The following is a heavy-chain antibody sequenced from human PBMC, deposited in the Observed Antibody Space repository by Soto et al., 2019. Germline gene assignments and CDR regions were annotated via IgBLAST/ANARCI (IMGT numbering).Heavy chain of an antibody. Sequence: EVQLVESGGALVQPGGSLRLSCAASGFTFSNYWMHWVRQAPGKGLVWISRMNSDGSNTVYAGAVKGRFTISRDNAKNTLYLRMSSLRVEDTGVYYWATRKGGVTNATTTSWGQGNRVTVSS. CDR3: ATRKGGVTNATTTS. CDR1: GFTFSNYW. J-gene: IGHJ5*02. D-gene: IGHD2-8*02. CDR2: MNSDGSNT. V-gene: IGHV3-74*01.